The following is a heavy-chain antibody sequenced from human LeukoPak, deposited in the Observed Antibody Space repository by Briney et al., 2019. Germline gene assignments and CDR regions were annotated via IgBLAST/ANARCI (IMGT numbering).Heavy chain of an antibody. CDR3: ASGDPIASAWGVDY. Sequence: ASVKVSCKASGCTFTGYYMHWVRQAPGQGREWMGWINPNSGGTNYAQKFQGRVTITRDTSIIQAYMELSRLRSAATAVYYCASGDPIASAWGVDYWGQGTLVSVSS. CDR2: INPNSGGT. CDR1: GCTFTGYY. J-gene: IGHJ4*02. V-gene: IGHV1-2*02. D-gene: IGHD6-13*01.